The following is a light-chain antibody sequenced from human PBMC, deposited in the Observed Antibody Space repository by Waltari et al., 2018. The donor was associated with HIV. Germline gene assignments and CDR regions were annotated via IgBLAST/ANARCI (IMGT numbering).Light chain of an antibody. CDR3: QTWGTGIRV. CDR2: LNSDGSH. V-gene: IGLV4-69*01. J-gene: IGLJ3*02. CDR1: SGHSSYA. Sequence: QLVLTQSPSASASLGASVKLTCTPSSGHSSYAIAWHQQQPEKGPRYLMKLNSDGSHSKGDGIPDRFSGSSSGAERYLTISSLQSEDEADYYCQTWGTGIRVFGGGTKLTVI.